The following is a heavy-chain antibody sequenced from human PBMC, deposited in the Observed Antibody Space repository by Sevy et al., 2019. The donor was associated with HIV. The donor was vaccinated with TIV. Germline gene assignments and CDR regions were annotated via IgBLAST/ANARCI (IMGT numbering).Heavy chain of an antibody. CDR3: AREEGSGWHAFDY. Sequence: SETLSLTCSVSGGTIVSSGHYWGWIRQTPGKGLEWIGYISYSGNTNYNPSLKSRVTISVERSKNQFSLKVNSVTAADTAVYYCAREEGSGWHAFDYWGQGTLVTVSS. CDR2: ISYSGNT. J-gene: IGHJ4*02. CDR1: GGTIVSSGHY. D-gene: IGHD6-19*01. V-gene: IGHV4-61*05.